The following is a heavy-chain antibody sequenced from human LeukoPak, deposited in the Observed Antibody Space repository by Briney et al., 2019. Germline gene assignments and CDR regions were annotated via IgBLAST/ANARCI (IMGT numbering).Heavy chain of an antibody. V-gene: IGHV4-39*02. Sequence: SETLSLTCIVSSGSIRSSDYYWGWIRQPPGKGLEWIVTIYYSGSTYYSPSLKSRLTLPVDTSKHHFSLHLTSVTAADTAVYYCARRLDRCYDFGGLFDYWGQGTLVTVST. D-gene: IGHD5-12*01. CDR2: IYYSGST. CDR3: ARRLDRCYDFGGLFDY. J-gene: IGHJ4*02. CDR1: SGSIRSSDYY.